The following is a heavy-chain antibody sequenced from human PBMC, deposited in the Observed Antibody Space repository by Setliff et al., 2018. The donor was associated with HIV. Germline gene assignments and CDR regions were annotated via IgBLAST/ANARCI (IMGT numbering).Heavy chain of an antibody. CDR1: GFTFSNYA. J-gene: IGHJ4*02. CDR2: ILGSGSTT. Sequence: PGGSLRLSCAASGFTFSNYAMNRVRQAPGKGLDWVSVILGSGSTTYYADSVKGRFTISRDNSRNMVYLQMNSLRVEDTAIYYCSKGDGYGGYDFTFDSWGQGTLVTVSS. D-gene: IGHD5-12*01. V-gene: IGHV3-23*01. CDR3: SKGDGYGGYDFTFDS.